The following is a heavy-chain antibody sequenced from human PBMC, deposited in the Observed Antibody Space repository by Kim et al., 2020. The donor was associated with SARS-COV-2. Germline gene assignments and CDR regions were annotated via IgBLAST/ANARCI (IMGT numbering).Heavy chain of an antibody. J-gene: IGHJ4*01. CDR3: ARFCHGGSSPDF. V-gene: IGHV4-59*01. CDR2: IHSAGST. D-gene: IGHD2-15*01. CDR1: GGSISTYY. Sequence: SETLSLTCTVSGGSISTYYWTWIRQAPGQGLEWIGNIHSAGSTDCSPSLKSRITMSIDTSTNLISLNLSSVTAADTAVYYCARFCHGGSSPDFCGHGTL.